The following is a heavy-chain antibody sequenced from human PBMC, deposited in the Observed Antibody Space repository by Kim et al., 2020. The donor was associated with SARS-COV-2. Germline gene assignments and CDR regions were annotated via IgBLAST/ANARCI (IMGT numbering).Heavy chain of an antibody. CDR3: ARHHTYYYDGSGYYDLSNYYYGMDV. J-gene: IGHJ6*02. CDR1: GGSISSSSHY. V-gene: IGHV4-39*01. CDR2: IYYTGST. D-gene: IGHD3-22*01. Sequence: SETLSLTCTVSGGSISSSSHYWGWIRQPPGKGLQWIGSIYYTGSTYYNPSLKSRVTISVDTSKNQFSLKLSSVTAADTAVYYCARHHTYYYDGSGYYDLSNYYYGMDVWSQGTTVTVSS.